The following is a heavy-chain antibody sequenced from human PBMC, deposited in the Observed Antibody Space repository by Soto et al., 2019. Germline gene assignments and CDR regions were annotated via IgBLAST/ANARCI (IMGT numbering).Heavy chain of an antibody. J-gene: IGHJ6*03. CDR3: ARDLSWGSNWYYYMDV. V-gene: IGHV3-48*01. CDR2: ISSSSSVI. Sequence: EVQLGESGGGFVQPGGSLRLSCATSGFILSDCAMNWVRQAPGKGLECVSYISSSSSVIDYADSVKGRFTVSRDNARNSLYLQMNSLRAEDTAVYYCARDLSWGSNWYYYMDVWGNGTTVTVSS. CDR1: GFILSDCA. D-gene: IGHD7-27*01.